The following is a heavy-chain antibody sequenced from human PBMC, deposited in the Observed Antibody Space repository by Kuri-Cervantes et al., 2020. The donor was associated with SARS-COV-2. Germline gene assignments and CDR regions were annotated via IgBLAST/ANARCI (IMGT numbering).Heavy chain of an antibody. V-gene: IGHV4-39*01. CDR3: ARGGDPMIANLRH. D-gene: IGHD3-22*01. Sequence: GSLRLSCTVSGGSISSSSYYWGWIRQPPGKGLEWIGSIYYSGSTYYNPSLKSRVTISVDTSKNQFSLKLSSVTAADTAVYYCARGGDPMIANLRHWGQGTLVTVSS. CDR2: IYYSGST. J-gene: IGHJ1*01. CDR1: GGSISSSSYY.